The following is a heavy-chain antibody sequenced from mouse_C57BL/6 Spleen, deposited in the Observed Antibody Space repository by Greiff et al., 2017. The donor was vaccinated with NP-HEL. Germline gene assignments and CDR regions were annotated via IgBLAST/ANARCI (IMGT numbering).Heavy chain of an antibody. D-gene: IGHD3-2*02. CDR2: IYPGDGDT. Sequence: VQLQQSGPELVKPGASVKISCKASGYAFSSSWMNWVKQRPGKGLEWIGRIYPGDGDTNYNGKFKGKATLTADKSSSTAYMQLSSLTSEDSAVYFCARSDSSGYVGYWGQGTTLTVSS. V-gene: IGHV1-82*01. J-gene: IGHJ2*01. CDR3: ARSDSSGYVGY. CDR1: GYAFSSSW.